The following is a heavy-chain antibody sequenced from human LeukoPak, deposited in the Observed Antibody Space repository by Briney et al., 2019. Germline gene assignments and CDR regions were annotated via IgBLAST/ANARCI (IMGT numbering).Heavy chain of an antibody. V-gene: IGHV4-59*08. Sequence: PSETLSLTCTGSGGSISSYYWSWIRQPPGKGLEWIGYIYYSGSTNYNPSLKSRVTISVDTSKNQFSLKLSSVTAADTAVYYCASRGYSYGPFDYWGQGTLVTVSS. CDR1: GGSISSYY. D-gene: IGHD5-18*01. CDR2: IYYSGST. CDR3: ASRGYSYGPFDY. J-gene: IGHJ4*02.